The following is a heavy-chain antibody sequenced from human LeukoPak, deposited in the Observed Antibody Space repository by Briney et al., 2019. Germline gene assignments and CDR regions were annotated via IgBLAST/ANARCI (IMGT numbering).Heavy chain of an antibody. CDR1: GFTFSSYS. D-gene: IGHD3-22*01. CDR2: ISSSSSYI. J-gene: IGHJ4*02. Sequence: GGSLRLSCAASGFTFSSYSMNWVRQAPGKGLEWVSSISSSSSYIYYADPVKGRFTISRDNAKNSLYLQMNSLRAEDTAVYYCARDTNGYSLSYYFDYWGQGTLVTVSS. V-gene: IGHV3-21*01. CDR3: ARDTNGYSLSYYFDY.